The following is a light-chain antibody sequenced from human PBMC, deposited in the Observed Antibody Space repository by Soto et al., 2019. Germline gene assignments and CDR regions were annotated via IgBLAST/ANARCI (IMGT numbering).Light chain of an antibody. J-gene: IGKJ3*01. Sequence: EIVLTQSPATLSLSPGERATLSCRASQSVSSYLAWYQQKPGQAPRLLIYDASNRATGIPARFSGSGSVTDCTLTISSLEPEDVAVYYCQQRSNWPPTFGPGTKVDIK. CDR1: QSVSSY. V-gene: IGKV3-11*01. CDR3: QQRSNWPPT. CDR2: DAS.